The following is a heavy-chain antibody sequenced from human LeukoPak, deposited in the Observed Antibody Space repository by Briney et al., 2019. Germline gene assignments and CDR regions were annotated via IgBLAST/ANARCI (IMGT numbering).Heavy chain of an antibody. CDR3: ALRGRGSYWVYFDY. Sequence: GASVKVSCKASGYTFTGYYMHWGRQAPGQGLEGRGWINPNSGGTNYAQKFQGRVTMTRDTSISTAYMELSRLRSDDTAVYYCALRGRGSYWVYFDYWGQGTLVTVSS. V-gene: IGHV1-2*02. D-gene: IGHD1-26*01. J-gene: IGHJ4*02. CDR1: GYTFTGYY. CDR2: INPNSGGT.